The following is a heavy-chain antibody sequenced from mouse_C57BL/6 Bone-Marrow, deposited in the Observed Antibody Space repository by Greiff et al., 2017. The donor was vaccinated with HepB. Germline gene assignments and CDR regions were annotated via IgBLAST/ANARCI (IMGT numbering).Heavy chain of an antibody. CDR2: IHPSDSDT. Sequence: QVQLQQPGAELVKPGASVKVSCKASGYTFTSYWMHWVKQRPGQGLEWIGRIHPSDSDTNYNQKFKGKATLTVDKSSNTAYMQLSSLTSEDSAVYYCATQFPKGYYAMDYWGQGTSVTVSS. CDR3: ATQFPKGYYAMDY. V-gene: IGHV1-74*01. J-gene: IGHJ4*01. CDR1: GYTFTSYW.